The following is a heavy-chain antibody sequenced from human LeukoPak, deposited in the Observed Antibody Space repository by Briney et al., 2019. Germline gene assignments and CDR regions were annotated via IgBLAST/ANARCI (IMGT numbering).Heavy chain of an antibody. V-gene: IGHV4-59*01. CDR3: ARVAGHMYYYDTGGYFDY. Sequence: SETLSLTCTVSGGSISSYYWSWIRQPPGKGLEWIGYIYYSGSTNYNPSLKSRVTISVDTSKNQFSLKLSSVTAADTAVYHCARVAGHMYYYDTGGYFDYWGQGTLVTVSS. CDR1: GGSISSYY. D-gene: IGHD3-22*01. CDR2: IYYSGST. J-gene: IGHJ4*02.